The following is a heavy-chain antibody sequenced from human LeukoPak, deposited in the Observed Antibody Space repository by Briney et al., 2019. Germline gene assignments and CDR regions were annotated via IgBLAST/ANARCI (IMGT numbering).Heavy chain of an antibody. V-gene: IGHV4-59*01. CDR3: ARYHCPTDICDGFDY. Sequence: SSETLSLTCTVSGASISGYYWSWIRQPPGKGLECIGYMHSTGSTNQNPSLKSRVTMSVDASKNQFSLKLTSVTAADTAVYYCARYHCPTDICDGFDYWGLGTLVTVST. CDR2: MHSTGST. CDR1: GASISGYY. J-gene: IGHJ4*02. D-gene: IGHD2-8*01.